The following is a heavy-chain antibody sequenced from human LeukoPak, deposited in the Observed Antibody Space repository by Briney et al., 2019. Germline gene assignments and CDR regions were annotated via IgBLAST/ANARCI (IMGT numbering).Heavy chain of an antibody. CDR1: GFTFSSYE. J-gene: IGHJ3*02. V-gene: IGHV3-48*01. D-gene: IGHD1-26*01. CDR3: ATLVGADDAFDI. CDR2: ISSSTTII. Sequence: GGSLRLSCAASGFTFSSYEMNWVRQAPGKGLEWVSYISSSTTIIYYASSVKGRFTISRDNSKNTLYLQMNSLRAEDTAVYYCATLVGADDAFDIWGQGTMVTVSS.